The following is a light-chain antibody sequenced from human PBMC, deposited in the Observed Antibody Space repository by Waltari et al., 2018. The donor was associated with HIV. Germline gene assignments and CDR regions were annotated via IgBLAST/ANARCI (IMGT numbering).Light chain of an antibody. Sequence: EIVLTQSPGTLSLSQGERATLSCRASQSLRNNFLAWYQQKVGQAPRLLIYGASRRATGIPNRFSGSGSGTDFTLTVTRLEPEDFAVYYCQQYDTSMSTFGQGSKLEMK. CDR3: QQYDTSMST. CDR1: QSLRNNF. V-gene: IGKV3-20*01. CDR2: GAS. J-gene: IGKJ2*01.